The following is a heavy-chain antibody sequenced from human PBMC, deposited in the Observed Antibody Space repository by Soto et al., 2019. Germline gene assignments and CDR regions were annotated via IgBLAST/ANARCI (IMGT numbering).Heavy chain of an antibody. Sequence: QVEMQESGPGLVKPSETLSLTCPVSGASLTTNKYYWGWIRQSPGKGLEWIGSVYYSGSTYYNPSLKSRVSLYVDMSNFSLNLRSVTAADTAVYYCARGERRSMLIVSVFDYWGQGMWVSVSS. CDR3: ARGERRSMLIVSVFDY. CDR1: GASLTTNKYY. J-gene: IGHJ4*02. V-gene: IGHV4-39*02. CDR2: VYYSGST. D-gene: IGHD2-8*01.